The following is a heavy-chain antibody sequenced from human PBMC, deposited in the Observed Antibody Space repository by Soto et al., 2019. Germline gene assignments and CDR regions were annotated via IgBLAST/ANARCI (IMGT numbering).Heavy chain of an antibody. J-gene: IGHJ4*02. Sequence: EGQLLESGGGLGQPGGSVRLSCAASGFIFSRFAMSWVRQPPGKGLEWVSSISGSGGGTYYADSVKGRFTISRDNSKNTLYLQMHSLRADDTAVYWCASSGIVGIPAGGPGGYWGQGTLVSVSS. CDR2: ISGSGGGT. D-gene: IGHD6-13*01. CDR3: ASSGIVGIPAGGPGGY. V-gene: IGHV3-23*01. CDR1: GFIFSRFA.